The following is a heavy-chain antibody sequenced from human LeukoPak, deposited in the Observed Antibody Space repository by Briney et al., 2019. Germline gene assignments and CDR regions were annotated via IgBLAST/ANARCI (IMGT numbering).Heavy chain of an antibody. D-gene: IGHD2-21*02. CDR3: ATVHGGNSLLFDY. J-gene: IGHJ4*02. V-gene: IGHV4-4*07. CDR1: GGSISSYY. CDR2: IYFSGST. Sequence: PSETLTLTCTVSGGSISSYYWSWIRQPAGKGLEWIGHIYFSGSTTYNPSLKSRVTMSVDTSKNQFSLKLSSVTAADTAVYYCATVHGGNSLLFDYWGQGTLVTVSS.